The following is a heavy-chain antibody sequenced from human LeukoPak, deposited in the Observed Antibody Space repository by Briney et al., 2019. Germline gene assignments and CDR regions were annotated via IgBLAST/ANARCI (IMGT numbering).Heavy chain of an antibody. CDR1: GGSISSSSYY. D-gene: IGHD6-6*01. CDR2: IYYSGST. J-gene: IGHJ3*02. Sequence: PSETLSLTCTVSGGSISSSSYYWGWIRQPPGKGLEWIGNIYYSGSTYYNPSLKSRVTISVDTSKNQFSLKLSPVTAADTAVYYCARRGRVEYSSSSYAFDIWGQGTMVTVSS. V-gene: IGHV4-39*01. CDR3: ARRGRVEYSSSSYAFDI.